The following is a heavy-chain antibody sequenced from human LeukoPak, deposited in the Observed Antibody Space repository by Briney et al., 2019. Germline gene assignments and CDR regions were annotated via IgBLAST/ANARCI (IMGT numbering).Heavy chain of an antibody. CDR3: ARDQYYYDSSGSSTYNWFDP. J-gene: IGHJ5*02. D-gene: IGHD3-22*01. CDR2: INHSGST. CDR1: GFTFSDYY. V-gene: IGHV4-34*01. Sequence: GSLRLSCAASGFTFSDYYMSWIRQPPGKGLEWIGEINHSGSTNYNPSLKSRVTMSVDTSKNQFSLKLSSVTAADTAVYYCARDQYYYDSSGSSTYNWFDPWGQGTLVTVSS.